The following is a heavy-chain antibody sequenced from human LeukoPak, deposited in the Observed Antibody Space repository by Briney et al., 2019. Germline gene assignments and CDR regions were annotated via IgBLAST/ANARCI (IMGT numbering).Heavy chain of an antibody. CDR3: ARADSGSLEFDY. V-gene: IGHV3-48*03. Sequence: GGSLRLSCAASGFTFSSYEMNWVRQAPGKGPEWVSYISRSGDETYYADSAKGRFTISRDNAKNSLYLQMNSLRAEDTAVYYCARADSGSLEFDYWGQGTLVTVSS. J-gene: IGHJ4*02. CDR2: ISRSGDET. D-gene: IGHD1-26*01. CDR1: GFTFSSYE.